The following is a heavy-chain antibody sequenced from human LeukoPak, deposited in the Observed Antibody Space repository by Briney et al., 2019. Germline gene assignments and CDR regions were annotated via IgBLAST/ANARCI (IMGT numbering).Heavy chain of an antibody. D-gene: IGHD5-12*01. V-gene: IGHV4-61*02. CDR3: ARDLLYSGYDWIDY. Sequence: SETLSLTCTVSGGSISSNNYYWNWIRQPAGEGLEWIGRIYTSGSTSGSTNYNPSLKSRVTISVDTSKNQFSLKLSSVTAADTAVYYCARDLLYSGYDWIDYWGQGTLVTVSS. J-gene: IGHJ4*02. CDR1: GGSISSNNYY. CDR2: IYTSGSTSGST.